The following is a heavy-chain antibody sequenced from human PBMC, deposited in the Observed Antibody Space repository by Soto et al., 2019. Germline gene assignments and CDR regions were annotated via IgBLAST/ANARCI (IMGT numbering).Heavy chain of an antibody. CDR3: ARDLGGRGPNPMGYGDYHFDY. CDR2: ISSSSSTI. D-gene: IGHD4-17*01. Sequence: EVQLVESGGGLVQPGGSLRLSCAASGFTFSSYSMNWVRQAPGKGLEWVSYISSSSSTIYYADSVKGRFTISRDNAKNSLYLQMNSLRAEDTAVYYCARDLGGRGPNPMGYGDYHFDYWGQGTLVTVSS. CDR1: GFTFSSYS. J-gene: IGHJ4*02. V-gene: IGHV3-48*01.